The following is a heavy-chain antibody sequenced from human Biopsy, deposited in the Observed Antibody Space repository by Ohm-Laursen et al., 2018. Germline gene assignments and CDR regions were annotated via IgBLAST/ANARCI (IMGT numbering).Heavy chain of an antibody. CDR1: GFTFSTYW. V-gene: IGHV3-7*01. J-gene: IGHJ4*02. CDR3: ASAHQYCSATTCNGGSDF. D-gene: IGHD2-15*01. CDR2: INQDGSEK. Sequence: SLRLSCAASGFTFSTYWMTWVRQAPGKGLEWEANINQDGSEKYYVDSVKGRFTISRDNAKDSLDLQMSSLRVEDTALYYCASAHQYCSATTCNGGSDFWGQGTLVTVSS.